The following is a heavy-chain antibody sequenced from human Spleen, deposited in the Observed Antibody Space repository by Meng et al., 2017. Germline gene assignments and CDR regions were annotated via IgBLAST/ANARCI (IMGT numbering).Heavy chain of an antibody. CDR1: GFTFSSYA. D-gene: IGHD3-22*01. Sequence: GESLKISCAASGFTFSSYAMHWVRQAPGKGLEWVAVISYDGSNKYYADSVKGRFTISRDNSKNTLYLQMNSLRAEDTAVYYCAKELTYDSEQWGAFDIWGQGTMVTVSS. V-gene: IGHV3-30*04. CDR2: ISYDGSNK. J-gene: IGHJ3*02. CDR3: AKELTYDSEQWGAFDI.